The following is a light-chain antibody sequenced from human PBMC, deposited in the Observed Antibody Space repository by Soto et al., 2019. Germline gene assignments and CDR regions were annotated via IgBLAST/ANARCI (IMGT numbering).Light chain of an antibody. Sequence: EIVLTQSPATLSLYPGERATLSSRASQSVSSSLAWYQHEPGQPPRRLIYDASNRATSIPAGVSGSGAGTIFALTSSSLEPEGFAVYCCEQRGSWRLWTFGRGTKVDI. CDR1: QSVSSS. CDR2: DAS. V-gene: IGKV3-11*01. CDR3: EQRGSWRLWT. J-gene: IGKJ1*01.